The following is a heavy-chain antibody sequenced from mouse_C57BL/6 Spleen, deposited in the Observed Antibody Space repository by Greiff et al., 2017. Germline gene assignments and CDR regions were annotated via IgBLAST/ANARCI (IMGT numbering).Heavy chain of an antibody. D-gene: IGHD1-1*01. J-gene: IGHJ1*03. V-gene: IGHV1-53*01. CDR2: INPSNGGT. CDR3: AKSTVVADWYFEV. CDR1: GYTFTSYW. Sequence: VQLQQPGTELVKPGASVKLSCKASGYTFTSYWMHWVKQRPGQGLEWIGNINPSNGGTNYNEKFKSKATLTVDKSSSTAYMQLSSLTSEDSAVYYCAKSTVVADWYFEVWGTGTTVTVAS.